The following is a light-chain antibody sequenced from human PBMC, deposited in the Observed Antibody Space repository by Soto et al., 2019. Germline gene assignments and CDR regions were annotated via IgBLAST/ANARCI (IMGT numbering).Light chain of an antibody. V-gene: IGLV2-18*02. CDR3: SSYTISSTLV. J-gene: IGLJ2*01. CDR2: EVY. Sequence: QSVLTQPPSVSGSPGQSVTISCTGTSNDIGTYNRVSWYQQPPGTAPKLMIYEVYNRPSGVPDRFSGSKSGNTASLTISGLQAEDEADYYCSSYTISSTLVFGGGTQLTVL. CDR1: SNDIGTYNR.